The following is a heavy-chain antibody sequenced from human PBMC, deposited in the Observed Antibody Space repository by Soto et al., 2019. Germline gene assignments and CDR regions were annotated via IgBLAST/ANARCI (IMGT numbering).Heavy chain of an antibody. D-gene: IGHD1-26*01. CDR3: ARGVGSSPPRY. Sequence: SETLSLACTVSGGSISVYYWSWIRQPPGQALELIGYIYDSGSPYYNPSLRSRVIISADTSKNQISLKLTSATAADTAVYYCARGVGSSPPRYWGRGTLVTVS. V-gene: IGHV4-59*01. CDR1: GGSISVYY. J-gene: IGHJ4*02. CDR2: IYDSGSP.